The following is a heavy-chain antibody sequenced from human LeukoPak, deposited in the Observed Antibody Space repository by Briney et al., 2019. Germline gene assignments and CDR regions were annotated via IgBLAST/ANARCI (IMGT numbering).Heavy chain of an antibody. Sequence: GGSLSLSCAVSGFIFRIYAVSWVRHAPGEGLEWVSAISGSGGSTYYADSVKGRFTISRDNSKNTLYLQMNSLKAEDTAVYYCAKDHVTMVRGVINDYFDYWGQGTLVTVSS. D-gene: IGHD3-10*01. V-gene: IGHV3-23*01. CDR1: GFIFRIYA. CDR3: AKDHVTMVRGVINDYFDY. CDR2: ISGSGGST. J-gene: IGHJ4*02.